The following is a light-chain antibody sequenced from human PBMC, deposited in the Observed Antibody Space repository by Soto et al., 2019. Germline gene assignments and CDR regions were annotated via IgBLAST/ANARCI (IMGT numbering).Light chain of an antibody. Sequence: QSALTQPPSASGSPGQSVTISCTGTSRDVGGYNYVSWYQQHPGKAPKLMIYEVSQRPSGVPDRFSGSKSGNTASLTVSGLQAEDEADYYCNSYAGSNNVFGTGTKVTVL. CDR1: SRDVGGYNY. V-gene: IGLV2-8*01. J-gene: IGLJ1*01. CDR2: EVS. CDR3: NSYAGSNNV.